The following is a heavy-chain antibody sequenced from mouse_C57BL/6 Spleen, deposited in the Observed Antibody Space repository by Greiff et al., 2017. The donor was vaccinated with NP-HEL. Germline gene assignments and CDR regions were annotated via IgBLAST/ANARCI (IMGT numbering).Heavy chain of an antibody. CDR3: ARSPYDRFAY. CDR2: IYPGDGGT. CDR1: GYAFSSSW. J-gene: IGHJ3*01. Sequence: QVQLQQSGPELVKPGDSVKISCKASGYAFSSSWMNWVKQRPGKGLEWMGRIYPGDGGTNYNGKLKGKATLTADKSSSTAYMQLSSLTSEDSAVYFCARSPYDRFAYWGQGTLVTVSA. V-gene: IGHV1-82*01. D-gene: IGHD2-12*01.